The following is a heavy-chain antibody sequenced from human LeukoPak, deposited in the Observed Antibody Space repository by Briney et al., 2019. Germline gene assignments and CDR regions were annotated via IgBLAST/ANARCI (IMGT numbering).Heavy chain of an antibody. V-gene: IGHV4-31*03. CDR2: IYYSGST. Sequence: PSQTLSLTCTVSGGSISIGGYYWSWIRQHPGKGLEWIGYIYYSGSTYYNPSLKSRVTISVDTSKNQFSLKLSSVTAADTAVYYCARLIPLPSMVATNNWFDPWGQGTLVTVSS. CDR1: GGSISIGGYY. J-gene: IGHJ5*02. CDR3: ARLIPLPSMVATNNWFDP. D-gene: IGHD5-12*01.